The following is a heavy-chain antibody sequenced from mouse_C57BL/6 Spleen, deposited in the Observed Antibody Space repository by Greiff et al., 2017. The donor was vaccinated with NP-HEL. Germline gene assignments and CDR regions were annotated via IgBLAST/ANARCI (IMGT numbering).Heavy chain of an antibody. V-gene: IGHV1-82*01. Sequence: VHLVESGPELVKPGASVKISCKASGYAFSSSWMNWVKQRPGKGLEWIGRIYPGDGDTNYNGKFKGKATLTADKSSSTAYMQLSSLTSEDSAVYFCARSDYSNPLAYWGQGTLVTVSA. CDR2: IYPGDGDT. CDR3: ARSDYSNPLAY. J-gene: IGHJ3*01. CDR1: GYAFSSSW. D-gene: IGHD2-5*01.